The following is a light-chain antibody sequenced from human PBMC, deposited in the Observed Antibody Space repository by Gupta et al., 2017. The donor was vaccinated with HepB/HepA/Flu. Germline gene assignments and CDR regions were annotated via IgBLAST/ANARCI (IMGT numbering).Light chain of an antibody. CDR3: ATWDNSLDGHVI. CDR1: SANIGGNT. CDR2: SNN. J-gene: IGLJ2*01. Sequence: QSVLTQPPSASGTPGQRVTISCSGSSANIGGNTVNWYQQLPGTAPKLLIFSNNQRPSGVPDRFSGSKSGTSASLDISGLQSEDEADYYCATWDNSLDGHVIFGGGTKLTVL. V-gene: IGLV1-44*01.